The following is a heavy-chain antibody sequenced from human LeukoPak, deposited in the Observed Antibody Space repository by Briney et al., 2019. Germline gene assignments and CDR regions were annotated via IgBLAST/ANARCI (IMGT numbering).Heavy chain of an antibody. Sequence: GGSLRLSCAASGFTFSSYAMSWVRQAPGKGPEWVSAISGSGGSTYYADSVKGRFTISRDNSKNTLYLQMNSLRAEDTAVYYCAKDHRRWFGELSPFDYWGQGTLVTVSS. CDR3: AKDHRRWFGELSPFDY. CDR1: GFTFSSYA. D-gene: IGHD3-10*01. CDR2: ISGSGGST. V-gene: IGHV3-23*01. J-gene: IGHJ4*02.